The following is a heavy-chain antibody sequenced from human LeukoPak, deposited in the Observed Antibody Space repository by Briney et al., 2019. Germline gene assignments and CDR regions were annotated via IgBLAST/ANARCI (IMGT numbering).Heavy chain of an antibody. CDR3: ARAVTVTRAYGY. D-gene: IGHD4-17*01. Sequence: PSETLSLTCAVYGGSFSGYYWSSIRQPPGRGLEWIGEINHSGSTNYNPSLKSRVTISVARSKNQFSLKLTSVTAADTAVYYCARAVTVTRAYGYWGQGTLVTVSS. CDR2: INHSGST. J-gene: IGHJ4*02. CDR1: GGSFSGYY. V-gene: IGHV4-34*01.